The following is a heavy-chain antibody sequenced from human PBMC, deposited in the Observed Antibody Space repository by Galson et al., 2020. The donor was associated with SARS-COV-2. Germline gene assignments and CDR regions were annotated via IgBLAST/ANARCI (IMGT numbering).Heavy chain of an antibody. CDR1: GFTFSSYA. CDR2: ISGSGGST. Sequence: GGSLRLSCVASGFTFSSYAMSWVRQAPGKGLEWVSAISGSGGSTYYADSVKGRFTISRDNSKNTLYLQMNSLRAEDTAVYYCAKDPNGNYDSSMIDYWGQGTLVTVSS. J-gene: IGHJ4*02. CDR3: AKDPNGNYDSSMIDY. D-gene: IGHD3-22*01. V-gene: IGHV3-23*01.